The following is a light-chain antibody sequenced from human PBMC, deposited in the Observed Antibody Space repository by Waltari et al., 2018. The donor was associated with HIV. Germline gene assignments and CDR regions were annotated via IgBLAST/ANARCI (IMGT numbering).Light chain of an antibody. Sequence: QSALTQPASVSGSPGQSITISCTGTRSHVGSYNLVSWYQQHPGKAPKLMIYEGSKRPSGVSNRFSGSKSGNTASLTISGLQAEDEADYYCCSYAGSSPYVFGTGTKVTVL. J-gene: IGLJ1*01. CDR2: EGS. CDR1: RSHVGSYNL. CDR3: CSYAGSSPYV. V-gene: IGLV2-23*01.